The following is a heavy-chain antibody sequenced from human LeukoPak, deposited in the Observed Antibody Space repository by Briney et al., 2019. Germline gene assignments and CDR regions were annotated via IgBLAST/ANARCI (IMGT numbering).Heavy chain of an antibody. CDR3: ARDLKNDYGDYWFDP. Sequence: PSETLSLTCAVYGGTFSGYYWSWIRQPPGKGLEWIGEINHSGSTYYNPSLKSRVTISVDTSKNQFSLKLSSVTAADTAVYYCARDLKNDYGDYWFDPWGQGTLVTVSS. D-gene: IGHD4-17*01. J-gene: IGHJ5*02. V-gene: IGHV4-34*01. CDR1: GGTFSGYY. CDR2: INHSGST.